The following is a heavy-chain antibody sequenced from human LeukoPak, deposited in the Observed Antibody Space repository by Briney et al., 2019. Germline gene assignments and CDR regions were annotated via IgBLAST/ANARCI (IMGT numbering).Heavy chain of an antibody. CDR1: GYTFTGYY. V-gene: IGHV1-18*04. CDR2: ISAYNGNT. Sequence: ASVKVSCKASGYTFTGYYMHWVRQAPGQGLEWMGWISAYNGNTNYAQKLQGRVTMTTDTSTSTAYMELRSLRSDDTAVYYCARAYVPYYGSGCYYQRLDYWGQGTLVTVSS. CDR3: ARAYVPYYGSGCYYQRLDY. J-gene: IGHJ4*02. D-gene: IGHD3-10*01.